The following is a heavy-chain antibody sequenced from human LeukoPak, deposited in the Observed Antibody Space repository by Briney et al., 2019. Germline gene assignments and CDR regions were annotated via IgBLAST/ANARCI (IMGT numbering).Heavy chain of an antibody. Sequence: PGGSLRLSYAASGLIFSGSWMNWVRQAPGKGLEWVASINPDGNKKGLADSVRGRFTISRDDAENSLYLQMNSLRVEDTAVYYCARDFAYKKFDYWGQGTLVTVSS. V-gene: IGHV3-7*03. D-gene: IGHD2-21*01. CDR1: GLIFSGSW. CDR2: INPDGNKK. CDR3: ARDFAYKKFDY. J-gene: IGHJ4*02.